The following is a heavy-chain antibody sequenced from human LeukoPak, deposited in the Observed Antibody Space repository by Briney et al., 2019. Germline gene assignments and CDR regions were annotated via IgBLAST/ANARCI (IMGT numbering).Heavy chain of an antibody. D-gene: IGHD3-22*01. V-gene: IGHV3-23*01. CDR1: GFTFNSCA. CDR2: VSASTSST. CDR3: AKDYGDDSRNYFDN. J-gene: IGHJ4*02. Sequence: GGSLRLSCAASGFTFNSCAMSWVRRAPGKGLEWVRGVSASTSSTYYADSVKGRFTISRDNSKNTLYLQMNSLRAEDTAVYYCAKDYGDDSRNYFDNWGQGTLVTVSS.